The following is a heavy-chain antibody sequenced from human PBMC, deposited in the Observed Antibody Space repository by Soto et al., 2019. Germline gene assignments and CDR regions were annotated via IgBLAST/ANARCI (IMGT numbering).Heavy chain of an antibody. CDR2: IYYSGST. V-gene: IGHV4-30-4*01. Sequence: NPSETLSLTCTVSGGSISSGDYYWSWIRQPPGKGLEWIGYIYYSGSTYYNPSLKSRVTISVDTSKNQFSLKLSSVTAADTAVYYCAREYDSSGYLKFDPWGQGTLVTVSS. J-gene: IGHJ5*02. CDR3: AREYDSSGYLKFDP. CDR1: GGSISSGDYY. D-gene: IGHD3-22*01.